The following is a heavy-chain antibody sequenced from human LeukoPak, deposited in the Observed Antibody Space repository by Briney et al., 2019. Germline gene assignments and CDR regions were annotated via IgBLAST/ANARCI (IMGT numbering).Heavy chain of an antibody. Sequence: GGSLRLSCAASGFTFSSYSMNWVRQAPGKGLEWVSSISSSSSYTYYADSVKGRFTISRDNAKNSLYLQMNSLGAEDTAVYYCARDEVATISLGYWGQGTLVTVSS. D-gene: IGHD5-12*01. CDR2: ISSSSSYT. J-gene: IGHJ4*02. CDR1: GFTFSSYS. CDR3: ARDEVATISLGY. V-gene: IGHV3-21*01.